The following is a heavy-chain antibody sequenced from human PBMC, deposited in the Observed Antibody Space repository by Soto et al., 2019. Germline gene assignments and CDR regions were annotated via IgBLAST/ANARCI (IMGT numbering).Heavy chain of an antibody. CDR3: AREGPYDYIWGTTYFDY. Sequence: QVQLVQSGAEVKKPGSSVKVSCKASGGTFSSYTISWVRQAPGQGLEWMGRIIPILGIANYAQKFQGRVTITADKSTSTAYMELSSLRSEDTAVYYCAREGPYDYIWGTTYFDYWGQGTLVTVSS. J-gene: IGHJ4*02. CDR2: IIPILGIA. D-gene: IGHD3-16*01. V-gene: IGHV1-69*08. CDR1: GGTFSSYT.